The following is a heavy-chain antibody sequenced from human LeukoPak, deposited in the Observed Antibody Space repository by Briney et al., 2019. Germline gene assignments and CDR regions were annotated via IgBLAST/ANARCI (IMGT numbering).Heavy chain of an antibody. CDR2: ISSSGSTK. V-gene: IGHV3-48*01. J-gene: IGHJ4*02. CDR3: ASGAAVGTSRFDF. Sequence: PGGSLRLSCAASGFTFSSYSMNWVRQAPGKGLEWVSYISSSGSTKYYADSVKGRFTISRDNAKNSLYLQMNSLRGEDTAMYYCASGAAVGTSRFDFWGQGTLVTVSS. D-gene: IGHD6-13*01. CDR1: GFTFSSYS.